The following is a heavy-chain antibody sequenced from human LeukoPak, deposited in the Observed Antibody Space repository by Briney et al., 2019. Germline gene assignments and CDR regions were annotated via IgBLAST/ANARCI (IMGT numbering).Heavy chain of an antibody. J-gene: IGHJ6*03. V-gene: IGHV3-9*01. CDR2: ISWNSGSI. Sequence: GGSLRLSCAASGFTFDDYAMHWVRQAPGKGLEWVSGISWNSGSIGYADSVKGRFTISRDNAKNSLYLQMNSLRAEDTAVYYCARDRYSGYDRDYYYYMDVWGKGTTVTVSS. CDR3: ARDRYSGYDRDYYYYMDV. D-gene: IGHD5-12*01. CDR1: GFTFDDYA.